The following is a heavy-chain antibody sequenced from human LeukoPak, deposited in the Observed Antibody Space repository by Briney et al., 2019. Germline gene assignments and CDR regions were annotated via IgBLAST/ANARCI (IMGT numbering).Heavy chain of an antibody. CDR3: ATYTHWVAGDV. CDR2: MNQDGSAK. V-gene: IGHV3-7*01. CDR1: GFTFSDSW. J-gene: IGHJ6*02. D-gene: IGHD3-16*01. Sequence: GGSLRLSGAASGFTFSDSWMSWVRQAPGKGLEWVANMNQDGSAKGYVDSVKGRFTISRDNARNSLSLQMSSLRPEDTAVYYCATYTHWVAGDVWGQGTTVTVSS.